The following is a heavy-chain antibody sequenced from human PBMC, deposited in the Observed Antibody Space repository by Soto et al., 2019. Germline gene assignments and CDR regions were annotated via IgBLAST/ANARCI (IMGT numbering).Heavy chain of an antibody. CDR2: IFYDGFNE. Sequence: QVQLVESGGGVVQPGTSLRLSCAASGFTFRQYGMHWVRQAPGKGLDWVAVIFYDGFNEYYADSVRGRFTISGDNSGNMGYLQMNSLRAEDTAVYYCVEGWGSSVHLSCLDLWGQGTAVVVSS. V-gene: IGHV3-33*06. CDR3: VEGWGSSVHLSCLDL. CDR1: GFTFRQYG. J-gene: IGHJ3*01. D-gene: IGHD3-16*01.